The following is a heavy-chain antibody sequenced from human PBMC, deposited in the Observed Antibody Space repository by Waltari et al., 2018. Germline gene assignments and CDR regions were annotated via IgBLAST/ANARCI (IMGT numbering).Heavy chain of an antibody. V-gene: IGHV3-23*01. D-gene: IGHD3-10*01. Sequence: EVQLLESGGGLVQPGGSLRLSCAASGFTFSSYAMSWVRQAPGKGLEWVSAISGSGGSTYYADSVKGRFTISRDNSKNTLYLQMNSLRAEDTAVYYCAKDWEGIEFRELFPRRYYYYYYGMDVWGQGTTVTVSS. CDR1: GFTFSSYA. CDR2: ISGSGGST. J-gene: IGHJ6*02. CDR3: AKDWEGIEFRELFPRRYYYYYYGMDV.